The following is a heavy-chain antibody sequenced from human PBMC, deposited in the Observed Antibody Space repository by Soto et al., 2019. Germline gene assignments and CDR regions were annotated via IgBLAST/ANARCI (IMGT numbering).Heavy chain of an antibody. V-gene: IGHV4-31*03. CDR2: IYYSGST. D-gene: IGHD3-3*01. CDR1: GGSISSGGYY. J-gene: IGHJ6*03. CDR3: AREEARGDYYSSMGV. Sequence: QVQLQESGPGLVKPSQTLSLTCTVSGGSISSGGYYWSWIRQHPGKGLEWFGYIYYSGSTYYNPSLKSRVTLSGDTSKNQFSLKLSSVTAADTAVYYCAREEARGDYYSSMGVWGKGTTVTVS.